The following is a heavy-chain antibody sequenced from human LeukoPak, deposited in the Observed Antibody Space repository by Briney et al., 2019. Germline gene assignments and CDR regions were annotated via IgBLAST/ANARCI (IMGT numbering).Heavy chain of an antibody. CDR3: AKDDGLIMFSS. Sequence: GGSLRLSCAASGFTFSSYSMNWVRQAPGKGLEWVSSISGSSSYIYYAGSVKGRFTISRDNSKNTLYLQVNSLRAEDTAVYYCAKDDGLIMFSSWGQGTLVTVSS. CDR2: ISGSSSYI. V-gene: IGHV3-21*04. J-gene: IGHJ5*02. CDR1: GFTFSSYS. D-gene: IGHD3-16*01.